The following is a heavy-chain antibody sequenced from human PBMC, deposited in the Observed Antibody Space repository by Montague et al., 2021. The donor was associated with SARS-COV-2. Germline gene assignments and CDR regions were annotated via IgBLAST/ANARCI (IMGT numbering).Heavy chain of an antibody. V-gene: IGHV4-4*07. CDR2: IYTSGST. CDR3: ARDLIAYDYVWGSYRPYGMDV. D-gene: IGHD3-16*02. J-gene: IGHJ6*02. Sequence: SETLSLTCTVSGGSISSYYWSWIRQPAGKGLEWIGRIYTSGSTNHNPSLKSRVTMSVDTSKNQFSLKLSSVTAADTAVYYCARDLIAYDYVWGSYRPYGMDVWGQGTTVTVSS. CDR1: GGSISSYY.